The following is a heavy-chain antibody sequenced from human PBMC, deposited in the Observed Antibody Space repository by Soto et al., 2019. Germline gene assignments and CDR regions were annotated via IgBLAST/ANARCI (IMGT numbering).Heavy chain of an antibody. Sequence: GGSLRLSCAASGFTFSTYAMSWVRQAPGKGLEWVSAISGSGDTTYYTNSVKGRFTISRDNSKNTLYLQMNSLRAEDTAVYYCAKGSYRPHDYWGQGTLVTVSS. CDR1: GFTFSTYA. CDR3: AKGSYRPHDY. J-gene: IGHJ4*02. CDR2: ISGSGDTT. V-gene: IGHV3-23*01. D-gene: IGHD1-26*01.